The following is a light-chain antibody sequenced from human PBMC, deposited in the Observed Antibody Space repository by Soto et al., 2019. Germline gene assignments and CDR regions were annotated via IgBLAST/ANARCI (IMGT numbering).Light chain of an antibody. CDR1: QSVSSSY. Sequence: EIVLTQSPRTLSLSPGERATLSCRASQSVSSSYLAWYQQKPGQAPRLLIYGASSRATGIPDRFSGSGSGTDFTLIISRLEPEDFAVYYCQQYGSSPLTFGGGTKVEIK. CDR3: QQYGSSPLT. CDR2: GAS. V-gene: IGKV3-20*01. J-gene: IGKJ4*01.